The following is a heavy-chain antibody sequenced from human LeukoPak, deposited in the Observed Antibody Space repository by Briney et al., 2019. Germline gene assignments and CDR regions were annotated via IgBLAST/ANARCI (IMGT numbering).Heavy chain of an antibody. V-gene: IGHV3-43*01. CDR2: ISWDGGST. CDR3: AKEMSSRYSGYGPFDY. Sequence: GGSLRLSCAASGLTFDDYTMRWVRQAPGKGLEWVSRISWDGGSTYYADSVKGRFTISRDNSKNSLYLQMNSLRTEDTALYYCAKEMSSRYSGYGPFDYWGQGTLVTVSS. J-gene: IGHJ4*02. D-gene: IGHD5-12*01. CDR1: GLTFDDYT.